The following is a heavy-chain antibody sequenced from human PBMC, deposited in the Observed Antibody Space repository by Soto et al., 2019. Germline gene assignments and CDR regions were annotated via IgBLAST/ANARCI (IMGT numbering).Heavy chain of an antibody. V-gene: IGHV3-7*01. CDR2: IKHDGSET. CDR1: GFTFSSHW. J-gene: IGHJ4*02. CDR3: ARDDYNWARDY. D-gene: IGHD4-4*01. Sequence: EVQLVESGGGLVQPGGSLRLSCAASGFTFSSHWMSWVRQAPGKGLEWVANIKHDGSETYYVDSVKGRFTISRDNAKNSLYLQMHSLRAEDTAVYYCARDDYNWARDYWGQGTLVTVSP.